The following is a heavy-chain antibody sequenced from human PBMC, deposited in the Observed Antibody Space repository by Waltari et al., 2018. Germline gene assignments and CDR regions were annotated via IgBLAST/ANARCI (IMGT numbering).Heavy chain of an antibody. D-gene: IGHD2-2*03. CDR1: GYSINRGDS. J-gene: IGHJ4*02. CDR3: SRQVLGYCTSAACRRLES. V-gene: IGHV4-38-2*01. CDR2: IYHAGDT. Sequence: QVQLQESGPGLVKPSETLSLTGDASGYSINRGDSWGWTRQSPGKGLEWIATIYHAGDTFYNPSLKSRVTISMDTSKNQFSLKLNSVTAADTAVYFCSRQVLGYCTSAACRRLESWGQGTLVTVSS.